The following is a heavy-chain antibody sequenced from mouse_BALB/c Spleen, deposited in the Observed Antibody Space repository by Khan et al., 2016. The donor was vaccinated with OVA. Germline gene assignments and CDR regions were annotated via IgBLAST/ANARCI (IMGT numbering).Heavy chain of an antibody. V-gene: IGHV2-9*02. CDR3: ARNYDNFVEYFDV. CDR2: IWAGGST. D-gene: IGHD2-1*01. CDR1: GFSLTSYG. Sequence: QVQLKESGPGLVAPSQSLSITCTVSGFSLTSYGVHWVRQTPGKGLEWLGIIWAGGSTNYNSALMSRLGISKDNSKSQVFFKMHSLQTDDTAMYYCARNYDNFVEYFDVWGAGTTVTVSS. J-gene: IGHJ1*01.